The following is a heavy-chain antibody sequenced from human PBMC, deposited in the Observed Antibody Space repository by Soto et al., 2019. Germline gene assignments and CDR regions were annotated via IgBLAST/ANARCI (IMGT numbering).Heavy chain of an antibody. CDR3: ARGSAYSNYDLEY. Sequence: EVHLLESGGGLVRPGGSLRLSCAASGFTFSSYAMTWVRQAPGKGLEWVSGVSGTGGSAYYADSVKGRFTISRNKSTNTLYLHIKSLRAEDTAVYYCARGSAYSNYDLEYWGQGTLVTVSS. CDR1: GFTFSSYA. J-gene: IGHJ4*02. CDR2: VSGTGGSA. V-gene: IGHV3-23*01. D-gene: IGHD4-4*01.